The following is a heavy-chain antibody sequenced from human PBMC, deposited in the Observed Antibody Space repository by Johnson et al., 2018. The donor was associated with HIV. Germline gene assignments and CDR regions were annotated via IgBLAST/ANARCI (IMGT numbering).Heavy chain of an antibody. CDR1: GFTFSSYA. J-gene: IGHJ3*02. Sequence: QVQLVESGGGVVQPGRSLRLSCAASGFTFSSYAMHWVRQAPGKGLEWVAVISYDGSNKYYADSVKGRFPISRDNDKNTLYLEMGSLRVEDMAVYYCARGGYYDRSGTRGAFDIWGQGTMVTVSS. D-gene: IGHD3-22*01. V-gene: IGHV3-30*14. CDR3: ARGGYYDRSGTRGAFDI. CDR2: ISYDGSNK.